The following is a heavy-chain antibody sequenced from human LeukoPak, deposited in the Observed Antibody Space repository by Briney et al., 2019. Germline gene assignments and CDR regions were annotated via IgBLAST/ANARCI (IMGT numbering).Heavy chain of an antibody. V-gene: IGHV1-69*05. J-gene: IGHJ4*02. CDR3: ARSYYYGSGSCYNPLGTFDY. CDR2: IIPIFGTA. D-gene: IGHD3-10*01. Sequence: ASVKVSCKASGGTFSSYAISWVRQAPGQGLEWMGGIIPIFGTANYAQKFQGRVTITTDESTSTAYMELSSLRSEDTAVYYCARSYYYGSGSCYNPLGTFDYWGQGTLVTVSS. CDR1: GGTFSSYA.